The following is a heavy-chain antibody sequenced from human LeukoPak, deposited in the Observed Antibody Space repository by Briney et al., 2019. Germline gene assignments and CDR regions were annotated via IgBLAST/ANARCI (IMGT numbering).Heavy chain of an antibody. V-gene: IGHV3-15*01. J-gene: IGHJ3*02. CDR3: ARALRVGPAAMNGEHAFDI. CDR1: GFTFSNAW. D-gene: IGHD2-2*01. CDR2: IKSKTDGGTT. Sequence: GGSLRLSCAASGFTFSNAWMSWVRQAPGKGLEWVGRIKSKTDGGTTDYAAPVKDRFTISRDDSKNTLYLQMNSLRAEDTAVYYCARALRVGPAAMNGEHAFDIWGQGTMVTVSS.